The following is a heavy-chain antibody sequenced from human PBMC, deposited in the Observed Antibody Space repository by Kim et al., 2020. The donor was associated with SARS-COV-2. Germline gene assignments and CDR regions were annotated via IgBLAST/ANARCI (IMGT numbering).Heavy chain of an antibody. Sequence: IYYADSVKGRLTISRDNAKNSLYLQMNSLRAEDTAVYYCVGTGEPPYFDYWGQGTLVTVSS. CDR3: VGTGEPPYFDY. CDR2: I. V-gene: IGHV3-21*01. J-gene: IGHJ4*02. D-gene: IGHD3-16*01.